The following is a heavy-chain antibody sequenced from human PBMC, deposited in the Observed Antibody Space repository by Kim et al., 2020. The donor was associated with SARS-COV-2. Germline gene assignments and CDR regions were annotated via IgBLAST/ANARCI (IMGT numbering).Heavy chain of an antibody. Sequence: SETLSLTCAVYGGSFSGYYWSWIRQPPGKGLEWIGEINHSGSTNYNPSLKSRVTISVDTSKNQFSLKLSSVTAADTAVYYCASARAGPGGMDVWGQGTTVTVSS. CDR3: ASARAGPGGMDV. CDR1: GGSFSGYY. D-gene: IGHD3-10*01. J-gene: IGHJ6*02. CDR2: INHSGST. V-gene: IGHV4-34*01.